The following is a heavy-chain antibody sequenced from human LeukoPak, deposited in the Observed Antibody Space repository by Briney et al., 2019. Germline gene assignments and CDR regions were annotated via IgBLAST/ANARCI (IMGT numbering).Heavy chain of an antibody. V-gene: IGHV3-30-3*01. CDR3: ARVYQDWNTGYFDY. D-gene: IGHD1/OR15-1a*01. CDR1: GFTFSSYA. Sequence: GRSLRLSCAASGFTFSSYAMHWVRQAPGKGLEWVAVISYDGSNKYYADSVKGRFTISRDNSKNTLYLQMNSLRAEDTAVYYCARVYQDWNTGYFDYWGQGTLVTVSS. CDR2: ISYDGSNK. J-gene: IGHJ4*02.